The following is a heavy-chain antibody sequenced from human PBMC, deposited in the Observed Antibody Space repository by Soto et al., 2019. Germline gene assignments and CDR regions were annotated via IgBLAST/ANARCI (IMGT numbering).Heavy chain of an antibody. CDR1: GFTFSSYS. CDR2: ISSSSSYI. Sequence: EVQLVESGGGLVKPGGSLRLSCAASGFTFSSYSMNWVRQAPGKGLEWVSSISSSSSYIYYADSVKGRFTISRDNAKNSLHLQMTSLRAEDTVVYYCARVPLDYYDSSGSLDYWGQGTLVTVSS. D-gene: IGHD3-22*01. J-gene: IGHJ4*02. V-gene: IGHV3-21*01. CDR3: ARVPLDYYDSSGSLDY.